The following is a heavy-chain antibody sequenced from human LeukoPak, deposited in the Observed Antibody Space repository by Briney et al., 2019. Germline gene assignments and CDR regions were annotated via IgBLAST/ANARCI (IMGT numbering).Heavy chain of an antibody. Sequence: WASVKVSCKASGGTFSSYAISWVRQAPGQGLEWMGRIIPILGIANYAQKFQGRVTITADKSTSTAYMELSSLRSEDTAVYYCATLSRPDIVVVPAAIRVDWFDPWGQGTLVTVSS. D-gene: IGHD2-2*02. CDR2: IIPILGIA. V-gene: IGHV1-69*04. CDR3: ATLSRPDIVVVPAAIRVDWFDP. CDR1: GGTFSSYA. J-gene: IGHJ5*02.